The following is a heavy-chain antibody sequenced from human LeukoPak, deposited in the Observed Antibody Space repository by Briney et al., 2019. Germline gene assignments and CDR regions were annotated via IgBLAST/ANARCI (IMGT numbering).Heavy chain of an antibody. CDR3: ARGRRTATKAFYYYMDV. J-gene: IGHJ6*03. D-gene: IGHD3-3*02. Sequence: GGSLRLSCAASGFTFIRYDMTWVRQAPGKGLEWVSGIGGGGATTFSADSVKGRFTISRDNSKNTLYLEMDYLRAEDTAVYYCARGRRTATKAFYYYMDVWGKGTTVTVSS. CDR2: IGGGGATT. V-gene: IGHV3-23*01. CDR1: GFTFIRYD.